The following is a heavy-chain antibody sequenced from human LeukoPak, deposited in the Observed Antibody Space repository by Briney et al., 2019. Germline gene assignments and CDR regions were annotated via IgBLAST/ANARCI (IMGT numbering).Heavy chain of an antibody. J-gene: IGHJ4*02. CDR1: GFTFSSYG. D-gene: IGHD3-10*01. Sequence: GGSLRLSCAASGFTFSSYGMHWVRQAPGKGLEWVAFIRYDGSNKYYADSVKGRFTISRDNSKNTLYLQMNSLRAEDTAVYYCAKDRFLYGPGSCFDYWGQGTLATVSS. CDR2: IRYDGSNK. V-gene: IGHV3-30*02. CDR3: AKDRFLYGPGSCFDY.